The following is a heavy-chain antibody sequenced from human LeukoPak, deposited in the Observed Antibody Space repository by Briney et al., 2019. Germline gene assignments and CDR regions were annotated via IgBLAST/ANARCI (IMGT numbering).Heavy chain of an antibody. CDR1: GGSISSSSYY. Sequence: SETLSLTCTVSGGSISSSSYYWSWIRQPPGKGLEWIGEINHSGSTNYNPSLKSRVTISVDTSKSQFSLKLSSVTAADTAVYYCARVRDAPYYFDYWGQGTLVTVSS. CDR3: ARVRDAPYYFDY. D-gene: IGHD2-21*02. J-gene: IGHJ4*02. V-gene: IGHV4-39*07. CDR2: INHSGST.